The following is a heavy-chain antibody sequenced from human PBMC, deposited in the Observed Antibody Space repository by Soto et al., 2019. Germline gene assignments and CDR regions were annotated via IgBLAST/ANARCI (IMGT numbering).Heavy chain of an antibody. Sequence: SETLSLTCTVSGGSISSYYWSWIRQPAGKGLEWIGRIDTSGSTNYNPSLKSRVTMSVDTSKNQFSLKLSSVTAADTAVYYCARDGQMYSSSWYFFDYWGQGTLLTVSS. CDR1: GGSISSYY. J-gene: IGHJ4*02. V-gene: IGHV4-4*07. D-gene: IGHD6-13*01. CDR3: ARDGQMYSSSWYFFDY. CDR2: IDTSGST.